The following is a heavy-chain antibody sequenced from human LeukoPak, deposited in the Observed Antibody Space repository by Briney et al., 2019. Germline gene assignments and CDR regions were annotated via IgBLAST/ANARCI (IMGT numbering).Heavy chain of an antibody. D-gene: IGHD3-16*01. J-gene: IGHJ3*02. CDR3: ARGFLRGTWLDAFDI. CDR2: IDHRGNT. Sequence: SETLSLTCIVSGDSISSGNFWGWIRQPPGKGLDYIGNIDHRGNTYYNPSLESRLTILLDTSRIQFSLRLSSVTAADTAVYYCARGFLRGTWLDAFDIWGQGTMVTVSS. CDR1: GDSISSGNF. V-gene: IGHV4-38-2*02.